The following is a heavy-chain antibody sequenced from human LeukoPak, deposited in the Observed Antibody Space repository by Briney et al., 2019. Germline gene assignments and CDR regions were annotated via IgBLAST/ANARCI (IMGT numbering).Heavy chain of an antibody. Sequence: PSETLSLTCTVSGGSISSGSYYWSWTRQPAGKGLAWIGRIYTSGSTNYNPSLKSRVTISVDTSKNQFSLKLSSVTAADTAVYYCARGLVGALFDYWGQGTLVTVSS. CDR1: GGSISSGSYY. CDR2: IYTSGST. J-gene: IGHJ4*02. D-gene: IGHD1-26*01. V-gene: IGHV4-61*02. CDR3: ARGLVGALFDY.